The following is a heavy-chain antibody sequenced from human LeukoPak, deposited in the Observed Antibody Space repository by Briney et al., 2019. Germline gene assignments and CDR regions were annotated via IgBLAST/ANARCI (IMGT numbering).Heavy chain of an antibody. CDR3: ARVYYSTGWAFDY. Sequence: SETLSLTCAVYGGSFSGYYWSWIRQPPGKGLEWIANIYHSGGTYYNPSLKSRVTISVDTSKNQFSLKLSSVTAADTAVYYCARVYYSTGWAFDYWGQGTLVTVSS. V-gene: IGHV4-34*01. CDR2: IYHSGGT. CDR1: GGSFSGYY. J-gene: IGHJ4*02. D-gene: IGHD6-25*01.